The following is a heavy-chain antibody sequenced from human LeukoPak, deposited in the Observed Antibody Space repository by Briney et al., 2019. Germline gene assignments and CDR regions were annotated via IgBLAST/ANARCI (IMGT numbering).Heavy chain of an antibody. D-gene: IGHD3-10*01. CDR1: GYTFTNYD. CDR2: MNPNSGNT. V-gene: IGHV1-8*01. J-gene: IGHJ4*02. Sequence: GASVKVSCKASGYTFTNYDINWVRQATGQGLDWMGWMNPNSGNTGYAQKFQGRVTMTRNTSITTAYMELRSLRSDDTAVYHCARDEYYYASGISAGIDYWGQGTLVTVSS. CDR3: ARDEYYYASGISAGIDY.